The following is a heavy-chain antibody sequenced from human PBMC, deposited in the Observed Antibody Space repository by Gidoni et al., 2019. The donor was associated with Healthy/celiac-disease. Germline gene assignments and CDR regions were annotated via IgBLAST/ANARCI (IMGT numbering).Heavy chain of an antibody. CDR1: GFTFSNAW. V-gene: IGHV3-15*01. J-gene: IGHJ6*02. Sequence: EVQLVESGGGLVKPGGSLRLSCAASGFTFSNAWMSWVRQAPGKGLEWVGRIKSKTDGGTTDYAAPVKGRFTISRDDSKNTLYLQMNSLKTEDTAVYYCTTGRGYYYYGMDVWGQGTTVTVSS. CDR2: IKSKTDGGTT. D-gene: IGHD3-10*01. CDR3: TTGRGYYYYGMDV.